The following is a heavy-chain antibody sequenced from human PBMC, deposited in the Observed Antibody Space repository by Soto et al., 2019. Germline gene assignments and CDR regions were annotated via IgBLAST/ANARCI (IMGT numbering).Heavy chain of an antibody. CDR2: IYHSGST. V-gene: IGHV4-30-2*01. Sequence: TLSLTCAVSGGSISSGGYSWSWIRQPPGKGLEWIGYIYHSGSTYYNPSLKSRVTISVDTSKNQFSLKLSSVTAADTAVYYCARVLLSRVFGVVNWFDPWGQGTLVTVSS. CDR3: ARVLLSRVFGVVNWFDP. J-gene: IGHJ5*02. D-gene: IGHD3-3*01. CDR1: GGSISSGGYS.